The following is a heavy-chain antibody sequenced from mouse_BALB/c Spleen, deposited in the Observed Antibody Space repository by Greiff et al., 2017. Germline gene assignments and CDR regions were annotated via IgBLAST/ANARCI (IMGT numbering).Heavy chain of an antibody. D-gene: IGHD1-1*01. Sequence: EVQLKESGPGLVKPSQSLSLTCTVTGYSITSDYAWNWIRQFPGNKLEWMGYISYSGSTSYNPSLKSRISITRDTSKNQFFLQLNSVTTEDTATYYCARSYYGSSYVGYFDYWGQGTTLTVSS. V-gene: IGHV3-2*02. J-gene: IGHJ2*01. CDR2: ISYSGST. CDR1: GYSITSDYA. CDR3: ARSYYGSSYVGYFDY.